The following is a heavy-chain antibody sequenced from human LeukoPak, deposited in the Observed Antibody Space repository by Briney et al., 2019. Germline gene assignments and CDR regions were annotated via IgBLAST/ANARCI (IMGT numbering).Heavy chain of an antibody. D-gene: IGHD6-19*01. Sequence: GGSLRLSCAASGFTFSSYAMSWVRQAPGKGLEWVSAISGSGGSTYYADSVKGRFTISRDNAKNSLYLQMNSLRAEDTAVYYCARDPSGWYYFDYWGQGTLVTVSS. CDR3: ARDPSGWYYFDY. CDR2: ISGSGGST. V-gene: IGHV3-23*01. CDR1: GFTFSSYA. J-gene: IGHJ4*02.